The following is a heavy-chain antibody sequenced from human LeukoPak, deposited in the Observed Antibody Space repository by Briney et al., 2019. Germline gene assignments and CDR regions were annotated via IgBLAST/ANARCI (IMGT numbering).Heavy chain of an antibody. J-gene: IGHJ4*02. CDR2: ISGNGALT. Sequence: GGALRLSCAASGFTFSNYAMSWVRQAPGKGLEWLLDISGNGALTHYADSVKGRFTISRDNSKNSLFLQMNSLRAEETAIYYCAKGEGFYDRSAYDYWGQGTLVTVSS. D-gene: IGHD3-22*01. CDR1: GFTFSNYA. CDR3: AKGEGFYDRSAYDY. V-gene: IGHV3-23*01.